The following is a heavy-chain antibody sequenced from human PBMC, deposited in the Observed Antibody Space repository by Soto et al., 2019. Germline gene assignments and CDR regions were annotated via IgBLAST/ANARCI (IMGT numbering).Heavy chain of an antibody. CDR2: IHYSGGT. CDR3: ARTITGIYYAGWFDP. J-gene: IGHJ5*02. CDR1: GDSISSYY. V-gene: IGHV4-59*08. Sequence: QVQLQESGPGLVKPSETLSLTCPVSGDSISSYYWSWIRQSPGRGLERVGYIHYSGGTNYNPSLKCRVTMSVDTSKNQFSMKVSWVTAADTAIFYCARTITGIYYAGWFDPWGQGTLVTVSS. D-gene: IGHD1-26*01.